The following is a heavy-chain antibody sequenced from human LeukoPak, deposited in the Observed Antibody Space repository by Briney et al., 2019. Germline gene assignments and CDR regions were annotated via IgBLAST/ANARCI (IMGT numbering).Heavy chain of an antibody. CDR2: ISAYNGNT. CDR3: ARLYCSRGSCFLYGYYYYMDV. Sequence: ASVKVSCKASGGTFSSYAISWVRQAPGQGLEWMGWISAYNGNTNYAQKLQGRVTMTTDTSTSTAYMELRSLRSDDTAVYYCARLYCSRGSCFLYGYYYYMDVWGKGTTVTVSS. J-gene: IGHJ6*03. CDR1: GGTFSSYA. D-gene: IGHD2-15*01. V-gene: IGHV1-18*01.